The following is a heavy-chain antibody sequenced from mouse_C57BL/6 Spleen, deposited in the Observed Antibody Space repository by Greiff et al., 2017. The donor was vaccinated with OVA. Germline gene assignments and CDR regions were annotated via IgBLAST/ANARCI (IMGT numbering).Heavy chain of an antibody. CDR3: ARRGLEAWFAY. J-gene: IGHJ3*01. Sequence: VQLQQPGAELVRPGSSVKLSCKASGYTFTSYWMHWVKQRPIQGLEWIGNIDPSDSETHYNQKFKDKATLTVDKSSSTAYMQLSSLTSEDSAVYYCARRGLEAWFAYWGQGTMVTVSA. CDR2: IDPSDSET. CDR1: GYTFTSYW. V-gene: IGHV1-52*01. D-gene: IGHD2-4*01.